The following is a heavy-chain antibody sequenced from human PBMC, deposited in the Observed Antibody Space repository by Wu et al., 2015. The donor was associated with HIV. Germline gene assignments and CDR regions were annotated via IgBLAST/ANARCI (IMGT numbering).Heavy chain of an antibody. V-gene: IGHV1-2*02. CDR2: INPESGGT. Sequence: QVQLVQSGSEVKKSGASVNVSCKASGYTFTDYYLHWVRQAPGQGLQWMGWINPESGGTNYAQTFKGRITMTRDTSIDTAYMVLTGLKSNDTALYFCARDWQFHVIFDDYYIDVWGKGTTVIVSS. CDR3: ARDWQFHVIFDDYYIDV. J-gene: IGHJ6*03. CDR1: GYTFTDYY. D-gene: IGHD3-3*02.